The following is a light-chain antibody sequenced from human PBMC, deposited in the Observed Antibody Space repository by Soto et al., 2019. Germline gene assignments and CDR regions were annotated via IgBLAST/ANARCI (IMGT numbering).Light chain of an antibody. CDR3: QHYNYWPPKT. CDR2: DAS. V-gene: IGKV3-11*01. J-gene: IGKJ1*01. Sequence: EIVLTQSPATLSLSPGERATLSCRASQSVSSYLAWYQQKPGQAPRLLIYDASNRATGIPARFSGSGSGTDFTLTISSLEPEDFAVYYCQHYNYWPPKTFGQVNKVDIK. CDR1: QSVSSY.